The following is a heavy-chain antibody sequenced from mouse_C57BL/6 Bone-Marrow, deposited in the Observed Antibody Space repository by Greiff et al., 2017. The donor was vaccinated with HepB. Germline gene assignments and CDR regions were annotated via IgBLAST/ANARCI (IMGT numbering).Heavy chain of an antibody. CDR1: GYAFTNYL. Sequence: VQLQQSGAELVRPGTSVKVSCKASGYAFTNYLIEWVKQRPGQGLEWIGVINPGSGGTNYNEKFKGKATLTADKSSSTAYMQLSILTSEDSAVYFCARSGFYSNYEAWFAYWGQGTLVTVSA. D-gene: IGHD2-5*01. CDR2: INPGSGGT. V-gene: IGHV1-54*01. J-gene: IGHJ3*01. CDR3: ARSGFYSNYEAWFAY.